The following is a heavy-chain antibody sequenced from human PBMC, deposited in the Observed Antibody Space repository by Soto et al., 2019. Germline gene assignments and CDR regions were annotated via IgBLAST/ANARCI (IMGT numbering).Heavy chain of an antibody. V-gene: IGHV3-74*01. CDR2: IDTSGSST. D-gene: IGHD6-13*01. J-gene: IGHJ4*02. Sequence: GGSLRLACEAYRFIFTNFWMHWVRQVPGKGLVWVSRIDTSGSSTSYADSVKGRFTISRDNAKNTVSLQMNSLRAEDTGVYYCAKDSWYFDLWSQGSLVTVSS. CDR1: RFIFTNFW. CDR3: AKDSWYFDL.